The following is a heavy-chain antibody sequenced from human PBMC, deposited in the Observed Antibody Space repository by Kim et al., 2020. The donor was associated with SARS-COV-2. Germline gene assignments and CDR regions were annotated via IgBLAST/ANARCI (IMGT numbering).Heavy chain of an antibody. CDR2: ISQSGDKT. J-gene: IGHJ6*02. CDR1: GFTFSDHF. V-gene: IGHV3-23*01. Sequence: GGSLRLSCAASGFTFSDHFMAWVRQAPGKGLDWVSGISQSGDKTDYADTVKGRFTISRDNSKNTLYLQMNSLGAEDTAKYYCAKDLHYYGMDVWGQGTTVTVSS. CDR3: AKDLHYYGMDV.